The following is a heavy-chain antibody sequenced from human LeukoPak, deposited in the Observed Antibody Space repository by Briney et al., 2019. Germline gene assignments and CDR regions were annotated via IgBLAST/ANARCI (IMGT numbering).Heavy chain of an antibody. CDR2: INPSGGST. J-gene: IGHJ4*02. D-gene: IGHD6-19*01. V-gene: IGHV1-46*01. CDR1: GYTFTIYY. CDR3: ARGSAVAGTEDY. Sequence: ASVKVSCKASGYTFTIYYMHWVRQTPGQGLEWMGIINPSGGSTSYAQKFRGRVTMTRDTSTSTVYMELSSLRSEDTAVYYCARGSAVAGTEDYWGQGTLVTVSS.